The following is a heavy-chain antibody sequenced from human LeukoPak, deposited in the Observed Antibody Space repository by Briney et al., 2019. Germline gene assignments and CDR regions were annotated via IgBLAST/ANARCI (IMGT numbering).Heavy chain of an antibody. CDR2: IYSGGST. CDR1: GFTFSSYG. CDR3: AGVDGSGEFDY. J-gene: IGHJ4*02. V-gene: IGHV3-53*01. Sequence: GGSLRLSCAASGFTFSSYGMHWVRQAPGKGLEWVSVIYSGGSTYYADSVKGRFTISRDNSKNTLYLQMNSLRAEDTAVYYCAGVDGSGEFDYWGQGTLVTVSS. D-gene: IGHD3-10*01.